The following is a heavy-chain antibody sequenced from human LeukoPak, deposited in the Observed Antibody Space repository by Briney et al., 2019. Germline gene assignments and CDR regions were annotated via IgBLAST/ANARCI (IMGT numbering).Heavy chain of an antibody. D-gene: IGHD4-17*01. V-gene: IGHV4-4*02. CDR2: IYHSGST. Sequence: PSETLSLTCAVSGGSISSSNWWSWVRQPPGKGLEWIGEIYHSGSTNYNPSLKSRVTISVDKSKNQFSLKLSSVTAADTAVYYCARYPLGDYVGFDYWGQGTLVTVSS. J-gene: IGHJ4*02. CDR3: ARYPLGDYVGFDY. CDR1: GGSISSSNW.